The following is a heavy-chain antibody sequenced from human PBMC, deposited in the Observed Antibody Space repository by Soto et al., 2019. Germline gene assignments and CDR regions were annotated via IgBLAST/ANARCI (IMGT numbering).Heavy chain of an antibody. Sequence: SETLSLTCAVSGYSISSGYYWGWNRQPPGKGLEWIGSIYHSGSTYYNPSLKSRVTISVDTSKNQFSLKLSSVTAADTAVYYCARSGTGYSYGHGFDPWGQGTLVTVSS. CDR3: ARSGTGYSYGHGFDP. J-gene: IGHJ5*02. V-gene: IGHV4-38-2*01. CDR2: IYHSGST. D-gene: IGHD5-18*01. CDR1: GYSISSGYY.